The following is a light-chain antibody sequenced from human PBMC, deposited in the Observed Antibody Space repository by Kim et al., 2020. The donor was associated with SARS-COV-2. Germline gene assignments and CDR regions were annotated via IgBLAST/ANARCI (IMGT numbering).Light chain of an antibody. CDR1: KLGDKY. J-gene: IGLJ2*01. CDR3: RAWDSSTSVV. Sequence: SYELTQPPSVSVSPGQTAFITCSGDKLGDKYACWYQQKPGQSPVLVIYQDSKRPSGIPERFSGSNSGNTATLTISGTQAMDEADYYCRAWDSSTSVVFGG. V-gene: IGLV3-1*01. CDR2: QDS.